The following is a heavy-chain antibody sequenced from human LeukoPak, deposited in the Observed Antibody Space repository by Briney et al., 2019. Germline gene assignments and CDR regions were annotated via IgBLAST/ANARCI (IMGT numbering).Heavy chain of an antibody. V-gene: IGHV3-23*01. J-gene: IGHJ4*02. CDR2: ISGSGGST. CDR1: GFTFSSYA. Sequence: GGSLRLSCAASGFTFSSYAMSWVRQAPRKGLEWVSAISGSGGSTYYADSVKGRFTISRDNSKNTLYLQMNSLRAEDTAVYYCAKDQYPSIHPTVTTNPFGYWGQGTLVTVSS. D-gene: IGHD4-17*01. CDR3: AKDQYPSIHPTVTTNPFGY.